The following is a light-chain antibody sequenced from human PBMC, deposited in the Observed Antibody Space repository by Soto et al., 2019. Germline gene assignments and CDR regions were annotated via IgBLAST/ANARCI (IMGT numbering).Light chain of an antibody. CDR2: EVS. CDR3: SSYTSSSTRV. J-gene: IGLJ1*01. CDR1: SSDVGGYNY. Sequence: QSALTQPASVSGFPGQSITISCTGTSSDVGGYNYVSWYQQHPGKAPKLMIYEVSNRPSGVSNRFSGSKSGNTASLTISGLQAEYEAAYYCSSYTSSSTRVFGTGTKLTVL. V-gene: IGLV2-14*01.